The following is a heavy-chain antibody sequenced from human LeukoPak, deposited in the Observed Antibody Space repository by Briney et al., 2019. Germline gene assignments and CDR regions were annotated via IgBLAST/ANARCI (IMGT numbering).Heavy chain of an antibody. Sequence: SETLSLTCTVSGGSISSYYWSWIRQPPGKGLEWIGYIYYSGSTNYNPSLKSRVTISVDTSKNQFSLKLSSVTAADTAVYYCARDSGSYYAHPHFDYWGQGTLVTVSS. D-gene: IGHD1-26*01. CDR1: GGSISSYY. V-gene: IGHV4-59*01. CDR3: ARDSGSYYAHPHFDY. J-gene: IGHJ4*02. CDR2: IYYSGST.